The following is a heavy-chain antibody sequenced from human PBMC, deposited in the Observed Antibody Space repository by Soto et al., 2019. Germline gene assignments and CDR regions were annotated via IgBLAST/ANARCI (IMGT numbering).Heavy chain of an antibody. D-gene: IGHD6-6*01. CDR3: AVVPEDSSSYYYYYGMDV. Sequence: PSETLSLTCTGSGGSISSSSYYWGWIRQPPGKGLEWIGSIYYSGSTYYNPSLKSRVTISVDTSKNQFSLKLSSVTAADTAVYYCAVVPEDSSSYYYYYGMDVWGQGTTVTVSS. V-gene: IGHV4-39*01. CDR1: GGSISSSSYY. J-gene: IGHJ6*02. CDR2: IYYSGST.